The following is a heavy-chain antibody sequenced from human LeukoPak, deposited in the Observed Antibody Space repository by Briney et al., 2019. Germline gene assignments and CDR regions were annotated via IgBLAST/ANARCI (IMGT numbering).Heavy chain of an antibody. CDR2: ILYSRSI. J-gene: IGHJ3*02. V-gene: IGHV4-59*01. CDR1: GGSISSYY. D-gene: IGHD3-10*01. Sequence: SGTLSLTCTVSGGSISSYYWSWIRQPPGKALEWIGYILYSRSINHTPPLKSRVTISVDTSKNQFSLKLSSVTAADTAVYYCARGFYGSGSYSSPGFHAFDMWGQGTMVTVSS. CDR3: ARGFYGSGSYSSPGFHAFDM.